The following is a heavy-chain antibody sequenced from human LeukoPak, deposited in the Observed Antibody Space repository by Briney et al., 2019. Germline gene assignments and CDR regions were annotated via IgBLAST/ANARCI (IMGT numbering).Heavy chain of an antibody. CDR3: ARAPYYDSSGYYFDY. V-gene: IGHV3-21*01. CDR2: IDRNSYI. Sequence: GESLRLSCAASGFTFSIYSMNWVRQAPGKGLEWVSSIDRNSYIYYADSVKGRFTISRDNAENSLYLQMNSLRAEDTAVYYCARAPYYDSSGYYFDYWGQGTLVTVSS. CDR1: GFTFSIYS. D-gene: IGHD3-22*01. J-gene: IGHJ4*02.